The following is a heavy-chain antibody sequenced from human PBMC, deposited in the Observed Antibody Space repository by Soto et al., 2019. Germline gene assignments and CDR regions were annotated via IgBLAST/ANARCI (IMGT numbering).Heavy chain of an antibody. J-gene: IGHJ4*02. CDR3: AKSDRLLWVPFDY. D-gene: IGHD2-2*01. CDR2: ISGSGGST. V-gene: IGHV3-23*01. Sequence: GGSLRLSCAASGFTFSSYVMSWVRQAPGKGLEWVSAISGSGGSTYYADSVKGRFTISRDNSKNTLYLQMNSLRAEDTAVYYCAKSDRLLWVPFDYWGQGTLVTVSS. CDR1: GFTFSSYV.